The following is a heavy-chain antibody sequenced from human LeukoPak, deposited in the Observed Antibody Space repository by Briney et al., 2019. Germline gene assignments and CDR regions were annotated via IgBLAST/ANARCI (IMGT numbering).Heavy chain of an antibody. Sequence: GGSLRLSCVASGFNFRTYAMDWVRQAPGKGLEWVGDISYDGGYASYAAAVRDRFTISRDNSKNTLFLQINSLRPEDAAVYYCATESLLSNWGQGTLVTVSS. CDR1: GFNFRTYA. CDR2: ISYDGGYA. D-gene: IGHD3-10*01. J-gene: IGHJ4*02. V-gene: IGHV3-30*04. CDR3: ATESLLSN.